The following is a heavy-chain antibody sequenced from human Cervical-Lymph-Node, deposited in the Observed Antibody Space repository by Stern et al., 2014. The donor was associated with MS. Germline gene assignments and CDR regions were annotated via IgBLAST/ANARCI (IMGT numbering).Heavy chain of an antibody. Sequence: QVQLVQSGAEVKKPGASVKVSCKTSGYIFTGYYIHWVRPAPGEGLEWMAWINPNTGGTKYAKKFQGRVTMSRDTSISTAYVELSSLTSDDTAVYYCARDQRGITIFGVVTDYYYLGMDVWGQGTTVTVSS. J-gene: IGHJ6*02. D-gene: IGHD3-3*01. CDR3: ARDQRGITIFGVVTDYYYLGMDV. V-gene: IGHV1-2*02. CDR2: INPNTGGT. CDR1: GYIFTGYY.